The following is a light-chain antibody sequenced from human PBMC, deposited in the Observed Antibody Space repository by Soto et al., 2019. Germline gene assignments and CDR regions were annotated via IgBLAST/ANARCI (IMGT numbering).Light chain of an antibody. V-gene: IGKV3-15*01. CDR1: QSVSSN. CDR2: GAS. CDR3: QKYNNWPT. Sequence: EIVMTQSPATLSVSPGERATLSCRASQSVSSNLAWYQQKPGQAPRLLIYGASTRATGIPARFSGSWSGTEFTLTISSLQSEDLAVYCYQKYNNWPTFGEGTKLEIK. J-gene: IGKJ2*01.